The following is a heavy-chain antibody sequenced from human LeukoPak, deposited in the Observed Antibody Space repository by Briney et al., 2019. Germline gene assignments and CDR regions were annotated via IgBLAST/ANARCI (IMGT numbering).Heavy chain of an antibody. CDR3: AREDTALDY. CDR2: INPNSGGT. CDR1: GCTFTGYY. J-gene: IGHJ4*02. D-gene: IGHD5-18*01. V-gene: IGHV1-2*02. Sequence: ASVKVSCKASGCTFTGYYMHWVRQAPGQGLEWMGWINPNSGGTNYAQKFQGRVTMTRNTSISTAYMELSSLRSEDTAVYYCAREDTALDYWGQGTLVTVSS.